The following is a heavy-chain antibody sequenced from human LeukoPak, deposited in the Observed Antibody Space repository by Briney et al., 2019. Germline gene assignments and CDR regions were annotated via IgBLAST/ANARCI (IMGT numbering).Heavy chain of an antibody. CDR3: AKSRSGYSPQYYFDY. V-gene: IGHV3-23*01. Sequence: GGSLRLSWAASGFTFSSYAMSWVRQAPGKGLEWVSAISGSGGSTYYADSVKGRFTISRDNSKNTLYLQMNSLRAEDTAVYYCAKSRSGYSPQYYFDYWGQGTLVTVSS. J-gene: IGHJ4*02. D-gene: IGHD3-3*01. CDR2: ISGSGGST. CDR1: GFTFSSYA.